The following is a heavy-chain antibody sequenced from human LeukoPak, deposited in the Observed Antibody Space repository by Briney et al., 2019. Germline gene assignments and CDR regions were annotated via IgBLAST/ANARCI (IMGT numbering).Heavy chain of an antibody. CDR3: VKERYRGSDS. J-gene: IGHJ5*01. Sequence: GGSLRLSCVASGFPFDDYGMFWVRQSPGKGLEWVSSISWNSGIIDYVDSVEGRFTISRDNAKNSLYLQMNSLRVEDTAVYYCVKERYRGSDSWGQGTRVTASS. CDR2: ISWNSGII. D-gene: IGHD3-10*01. CDR1: GFPFDDYG. V-gene: IGHV3-9*01.